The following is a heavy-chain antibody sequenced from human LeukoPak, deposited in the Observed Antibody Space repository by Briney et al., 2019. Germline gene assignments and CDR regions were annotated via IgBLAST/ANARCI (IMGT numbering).Heavy chain of an antibody. D-gene: IGHD5-24*01. J-gene: IGHJ4*02. Sequence: SETLSLTCTVSGGSISSSSYYWGWIRQPPGKGMEWIGSIYYSGSTYYNPSLKSRVTISVDTSKNQFSLKLSSVTAADTAVYYCAREQRWLQLDPGNFDYWGQGTLVTVSS. CDR3: AREQRWLQLDPGNFDY. CDR2: IYYSGST. CDR1: GGSISSSSYY. V-gene: IGHV4-39*07.